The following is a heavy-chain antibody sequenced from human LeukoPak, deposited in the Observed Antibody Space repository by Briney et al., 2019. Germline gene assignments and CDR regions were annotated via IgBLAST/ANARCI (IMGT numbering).Heavy chain of an antibody. CDR2: INWNGGST. J-gene: IGHJ4*02. V-gene: IGHV3-20*04. D-gene: IGHD5-12*01. CDR3: ARGPYQATALDY. Sequence: PGGSLRLSCAASGFTFDGYWMHWVRQAPGKGLEWVSGINWNGGSTGYADSVKGRFTISRDNAKNSLYLQMNSLRAEDTALYYCARGPYQATALDYWGQGTLVTVSS. CDR1: GFTFDGYW.